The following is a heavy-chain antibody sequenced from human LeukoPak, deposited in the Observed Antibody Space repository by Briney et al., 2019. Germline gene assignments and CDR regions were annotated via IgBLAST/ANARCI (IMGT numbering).Heavy chain of an antibody. J-gene: IGHJ5*02. CDR1: GFTFDDYG. Sequence: GGSLRLSCAASGFTFDDYGMSWVRQAPGKGLEWVSYISSSSSTIYYADSVKGRFTISRDNAKNSLYLQMNSLRAEDTAVYYCARDQSLGYYDFWSGYYSGNWFDPWGQGTLVTVSS. CDR2: ISSSSSTI. CDR3: ARDQSLGYYDFWSGYYSGNWFDP. V-gene: IGHV3-48*01. D-gene: IGHD3-3*01.